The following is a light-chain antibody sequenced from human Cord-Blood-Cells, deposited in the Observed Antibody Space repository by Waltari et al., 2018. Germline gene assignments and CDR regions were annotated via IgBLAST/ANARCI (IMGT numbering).Light chain of an antibody. CDR3: SSYTSSSTLV. Sequence: QSALTQPASVSGSPGQSITISCTGTSSDVGGYNYVYWYQQHPGKAPKLMIYEVSKRPSGVSMRLSGSKSGNTGSLTISGLQAEDEADYYCSSYTSSSTLVFGTGTKVAVL. J-gene: IGLJ1*01. V-gene: IGLV2-14*01. CDR2: EVS. CDR1: SSDVGGYNY.